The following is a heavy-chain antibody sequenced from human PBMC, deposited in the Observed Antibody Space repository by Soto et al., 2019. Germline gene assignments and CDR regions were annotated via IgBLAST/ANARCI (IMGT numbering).Heavy chain of an antibody. D-gene: IGHD3-10*01. Sequence: ASVKVSCKASGYTFPNYGITWVRQAPGQGLGWMGWISAYKTNIKYAQKFQGRVTLTTDTSTSTAYMELRSLRSDDTAIYYCARDLDGSGAYYTDFWGQGTLVTVSS. CDR2: ISAYKTNI. CDR3: ARDLDGSGAYYTDF. V-gene: IGHV1-18*01. J-gene: IGHJ4*02. CDR1: GYTFPNYG.